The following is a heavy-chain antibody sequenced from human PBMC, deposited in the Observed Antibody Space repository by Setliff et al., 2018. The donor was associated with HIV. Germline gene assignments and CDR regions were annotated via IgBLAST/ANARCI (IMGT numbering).Heavy chain of an antibody. Sequence: SETLSLSCTVSGYSISSGYYWGWIRRPPGKGLEWIGSIYYSGRTYYNPSLKSRVTISVDTSKNQFSLKLSSVTAADTAVYYCASRIYYYDGSRVLREEGFDPWGQGTLVTVSS. D-gene: IGHD3-22*01. CDR3: ASRIYYYDGSRVLREEGFDP. CDR2: IYYSGRT. CDR1: GYSISSGYY. V-gene: IGHV4-38-2*02. J-gene: IGHJ5*02.